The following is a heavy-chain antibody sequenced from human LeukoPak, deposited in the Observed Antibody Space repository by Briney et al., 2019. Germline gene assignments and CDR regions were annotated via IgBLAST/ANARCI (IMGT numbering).Heavy chain of an antibody. CDR3: AREYPAMIGRDWFDP. V-gene: IGHV4-61*02. CDR1: GGSLSSGDYY. CDR2: IYTSGST. Sequence: TLSLTCTVSGGSLSSGDYYWTWIRQPAGKGLEWIGRIYTSGSTNYNPSLKSRVTISVDTSKNQFSLKLSSVTAADTAVYYCAREYPAMIGRDWFDPWGQGTLVTVSS. J-gene: IGHJ5*02. D-gene: IGHD3-22*01.